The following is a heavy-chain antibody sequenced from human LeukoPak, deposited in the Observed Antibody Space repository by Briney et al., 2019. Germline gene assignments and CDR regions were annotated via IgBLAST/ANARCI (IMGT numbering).Heavy chain of an antibody. V-gene: IGHV3-15*01. CDR3: TTVGILSSWSYFDY. D-gene: IGHD6-13*01. CDR2: IKSKADGGTT. Sequence: GGSLRLSCAASGFTFSSYAMSWVRQAPGKGLEWVGRIKSKADGGTTDYAAPVKGRFTISRDDSKNTLYLQMNSLKTEDTAVYYCTTVGILSSWSYFDYWGQGTLVTVSS. J-gene: IGHJ4*02. CDR1: GFTFSSYA.